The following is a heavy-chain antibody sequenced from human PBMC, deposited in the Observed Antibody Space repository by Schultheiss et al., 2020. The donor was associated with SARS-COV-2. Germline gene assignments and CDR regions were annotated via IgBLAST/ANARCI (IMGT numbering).Heavy chain of an antibody. CDR2: ISGSGGST. V-gene: IGHV3-23*01. Sequence: GGSLRLSCAASGFTFSSYAMSWVRQAPGKGLEWVSAISGSGGSTYYADSVKGRFTISRDNSKNTLYLQMNSLRAEDTAVYYCARAWYYYGSGSYLGYWGQGTLVTVLL. CDR3: ARAWYYYGSGSYLGY. CDR1: GFTFSSYA. D-gene: IGHD3-10*01. J-gene: IGHJ4*02.